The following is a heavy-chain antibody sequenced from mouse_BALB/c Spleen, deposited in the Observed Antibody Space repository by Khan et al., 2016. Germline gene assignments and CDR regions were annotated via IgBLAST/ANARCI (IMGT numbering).Heavy chain of an antibody. Sequence: EVRCGGLGGGLVQLGGPSKSSWVALGFTSSNNWMNWVRKSQEKGLEWLAEIRLKSNNYATHYAESVKGRFTISRDDSKSSVYLQMNNLRAEDTGIYYCSTGFAYWGKGTLVTVSA. CDR2: IRLKSNNYAT. D-gene: IGHD4-1*02. V-gene: IGHV6-6*02. CDR1: GFTSSNNW. J-gene: IGHJ3*01. CDR3: STGFAY.